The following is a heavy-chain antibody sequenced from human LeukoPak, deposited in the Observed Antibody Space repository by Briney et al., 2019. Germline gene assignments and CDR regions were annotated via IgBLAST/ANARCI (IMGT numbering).Heavy chain of an antibody. V-gene: IGHV3-23*01. CDR3: ANFRLSSWYGIDY. CDR1: GFTFSSYA. D-gene: IGHD6-13*01. CDR2: ISGSGGST. J-gene: IGHJ4*02. Sequence: PGGSLRLSCAASGFTFSSYAMSWVRQAPGKGLEWVSAISGSGGSTYYADSVKGRFTISRDNSKNTLYLQMNSLRAEDTAVYYCANFRLSSWYGIDYWGQGTLVTVSS.